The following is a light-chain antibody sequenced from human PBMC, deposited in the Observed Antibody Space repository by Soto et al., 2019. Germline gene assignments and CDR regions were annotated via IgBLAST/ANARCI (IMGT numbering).Light chain of an antibody. V-gene: IGKV3-15*01. J-gene: IGKJ1*01. CDR2: GAS. CDR3: QQYNNWPPWT. CDR1: QSVRSSY. Sequence: EILMTQSPATLSVSPGERVTLSCRASQSVRSSYLAWYQQKSGQAPRLLIYGASTRATGIPARFSGSGSGTEFTLTISSLQSEDFAVYYCQQYNNWPPWTFGQGTKVDIK.